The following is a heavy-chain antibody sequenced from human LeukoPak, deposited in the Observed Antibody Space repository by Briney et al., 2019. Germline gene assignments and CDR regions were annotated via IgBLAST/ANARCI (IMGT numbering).Heavy chain of an antibody. Sequence: GASVKVSCKVSGYTLTELSMHWVRQAPGKGLEWMGGFDPEDGETIYAQKFQGGVTMTEDTSTDTAYMELSSLRSEDTAVYYCATPTRSHYYDILTGYSYFQHWGQGTLVTVSS. CDR2: FDPEDGET. CDR3: ATPTRSHYYDILTGYSYFQH. V-gene: IGHV1-24*01. J-gene: IGHJ1*01. CDR1: GYTLTELS. D-gene: IGHD3-9*01.